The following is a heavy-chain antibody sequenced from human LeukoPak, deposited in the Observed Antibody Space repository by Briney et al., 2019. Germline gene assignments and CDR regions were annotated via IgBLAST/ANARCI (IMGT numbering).Heavy chain of an antibody. D-gene: IGHD6-13*01. CDR1: GFTFSTYA. V-gene: IGHV3-23*01. J-gene: IGHJ4*02. CDR2: IGSGSGGST. CDR3: AKSTGWYSSSWYLID. Sequence: GGSLRLSCAASGFTFSTYAMTWVRQAPGQGLEWVSGIGSGSGGSTFYADSVKGRFTIFRDNSENTVSLQMNSLRAEDTAVYYCAKSTGWYSSSWYLIDWGQGTPVTVSS.